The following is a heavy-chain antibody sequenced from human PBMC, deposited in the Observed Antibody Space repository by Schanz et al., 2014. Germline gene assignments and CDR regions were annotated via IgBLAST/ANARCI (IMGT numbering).Heavy chain of an antibody. V-gene: IGHV3-11*04. CDR1: GFTFSDYY. D-gene: IGHD6-6*01. J-gene: IGHJ6*02. CDR3: ATEGPRGTRHPINYYYAMDN. Sequence: VQLLESGGGLVQPGGSLRLSCAGSGFTFSDYYMTWIRQAPGKGLEWVSDISDSGDSTHYADSVKGRFTISRDNAKNSLFLQMNSLSAEDTAVYYCATEGPRGTRHPINYYYAMDNWGQGTKVTV. CDR2: ISDSGDST.